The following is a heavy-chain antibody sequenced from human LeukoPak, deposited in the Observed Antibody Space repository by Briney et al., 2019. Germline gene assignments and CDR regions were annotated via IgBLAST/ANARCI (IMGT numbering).Heavy chain of an antibody. CDR2: ISGSGGST. CDR3: AKERGYSGDPQDFDY. D-gene: IGHD4-17*01. V-gene: IGHV3-23*01. CDR1: GFTFSSYA. J-gene: IGHJ4*02. Sequence: PGGSLRLSCAASGFTFSSYAMSWVRQAPGKGLEWVSAISGSGGSTYYADSVKGRFTISRDNSKNTLYLQINSLRAEDTAVCYCAKERGYSGDPQDFDYWGQGTLVTVSS.